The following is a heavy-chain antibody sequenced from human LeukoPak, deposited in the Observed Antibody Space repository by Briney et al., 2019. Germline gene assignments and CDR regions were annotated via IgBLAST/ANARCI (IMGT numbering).Heavy chain of an antibody. Sequence: ASVKVSCKASGYTFTTYGISWVRQAPGQGLEWMGWISAYNGNTNYAQKLQGRVTMTTDTSTSTAYMELRSLRSDDTAVYYCARDGPLAGYSSGWFDYWGQGTLVTVSS. J-gene: IGHJ4*02. CDR2: ISAYNGNT. V-gene: IGHV1-18*01. CDR3: ARDGPLAGYSSGWFDY. D-gene: IGHD6-19*01. CDR1: GYTFTTYG.